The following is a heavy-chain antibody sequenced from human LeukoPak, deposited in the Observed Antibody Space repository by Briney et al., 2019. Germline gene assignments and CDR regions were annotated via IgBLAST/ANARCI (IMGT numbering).Heavy chain of an antibody. CDR3: AKDPRSGWTHYFDY. CDR2: ISGSGGST. V-gene: IGHV3-23*01. D-gene: IGHD6-19*01. J-gene: IGHJ4*02. Sequence: GGSLRLSCAASGFTFSSYAMSWVRQAPGKGLEWVSAISGSGGSTYYADSVKGRFTISRDNSKNTLYLQMTSLRAEDTAVYYCAKDPRSGWTHYFDYWGQGTLVTVSS. CDR1: GFTFSSYA.